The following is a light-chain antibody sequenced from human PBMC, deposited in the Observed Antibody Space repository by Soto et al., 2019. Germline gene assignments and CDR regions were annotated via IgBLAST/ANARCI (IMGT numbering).Light chain of an antibody. CDR2: SNN. V-gene: IGLV1-44*01. Sequence: QSVLTQTPSASGTPGQRVTIACSGSSSNIGSNTVNWYQQLPGTAPKLLIYSNNQRPSGVPDRFSGSKSGTSASLAISGLQSVDEADYYCAAWDDSLNGPVFGGGTKVTVL. CDR1: SSNIGSNT. J-gene: IGLJ2*01. CDR3: AAWDDSLNGPV.